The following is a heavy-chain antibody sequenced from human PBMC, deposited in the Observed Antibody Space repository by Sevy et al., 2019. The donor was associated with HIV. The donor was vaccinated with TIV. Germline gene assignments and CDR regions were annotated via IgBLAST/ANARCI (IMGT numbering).Heavy chain of an antibody. D-gene: IGHD3-22*01. V-gene: IGHV4-59*01. J-gene: IGHJ5*02. CDR2: IYYSGST. Sequence: SETLSLTCTVSGGSISSYYWSWIRQPPGKGLEWIGYIYYSGSTNYNPSLKSRVTISVDTSKNQFSLKLSSVTAADTAVYYCARDISNYYDSSGYPRGFDPWGQGTLVTVSS. CDR3: ARDISNYYDSSGYPRGFDP. CDR1: GGSISSYY.